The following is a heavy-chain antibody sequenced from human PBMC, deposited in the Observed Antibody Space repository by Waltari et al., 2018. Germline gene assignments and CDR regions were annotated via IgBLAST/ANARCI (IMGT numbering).Heavy chain of an antibody. J-gene: IGHJ6*03. D-gene: IGHD3-3*01. CDR2: ISGSGGST. CDR1: GFTFSSYA. V-gene: IGHV3-23*01. Sequence: EVQLLESGGGLVQPGGSLRLSCAASGFTFSSYAMSWVRQAPGKGLEWVSAISGSGGSTYYADSVKGRFTISRDNSKNTLYLQMNSLRAEDTAVYYCAKPYDFWSGYYYYYMDVWGKGTTVTISS. CDR3: AKPYDFWSGYYYYYMDV.